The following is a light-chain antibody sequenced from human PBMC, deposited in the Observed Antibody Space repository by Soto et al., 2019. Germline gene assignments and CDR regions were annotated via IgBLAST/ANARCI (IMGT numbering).Light chain of an antibody. V-gene: IGKV1-33*01. CDR1: QSISSY. Sequence: DIQMTQSPSSLSASVGDTVTIASRASQSISSYLNWNQQKPGKAPKFLIYDASNLETGVPTRFSGSGSGTDFTFTISSLQPEDIATYYCQQYDNLPITFGQGTRLEI. CDR3: QQYDNLPIT. CDR2: DAS. J-gene: IGKJ5*01.